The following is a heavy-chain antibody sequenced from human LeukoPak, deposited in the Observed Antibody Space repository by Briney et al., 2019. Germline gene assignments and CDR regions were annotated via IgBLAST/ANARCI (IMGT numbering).Heavy chain of an antibody. J-gene: IGHJ4*02. CDR1: GFTFSSFD. CDR2: IKEDGSEK. CDR3: ARARIVGATGYYFDY. Sequence: QPGGSLRLSCAASGFTFSSFDVNWVRQAPGKGLEWVANIKEDGSEKKYVDSVKGRFTISRDNAKKSLHLQMNSLRAEDTAVYYCARARIVGATGYYFDYWGQGTLVTVSS. V-gene: IGHV3-7*03. D-gene: IGHD1-26*01.